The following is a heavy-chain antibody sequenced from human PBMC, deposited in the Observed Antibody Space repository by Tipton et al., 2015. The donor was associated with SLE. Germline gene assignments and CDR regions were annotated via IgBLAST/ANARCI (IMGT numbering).Heavy chain of an antibody. J-gene: IGHJ2*01. CDR3: ARYSLTNWHLDL. V-gene: IGHV4-34*01. D-gene: IGHD2-15*01. CDR1: GGSFSGYY. Sequence: TLSLTCAVYGGSFSGYYWSWIRQPPGKGLEWIGEINHSGSTNYNPSLKSRVTISVDTSKNQFSLKLSSLTAADSAVYYCARYSLTNWHLDLWGRGTLVIVSS. CDR2: INHSGST.